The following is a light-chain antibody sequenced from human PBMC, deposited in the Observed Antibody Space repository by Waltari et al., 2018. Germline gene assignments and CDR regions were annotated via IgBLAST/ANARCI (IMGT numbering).Light chain of an antibody. CDR1: QNVTSF. J-gene: IGKJ2*01. CDR2: DAS. Sequence: EIVLTQSPGTLSLSPGDRATLSCRASQNVTSFLAWYQQKRGQAPRLLIYDASKRATGIPDMISSRGSGTDFTLTISSLEPEDFAIYYCQQRGNLPETFGRGTRVEMK. CDR3: QQRGNLPET. V-gene: IGKV3-11*01.